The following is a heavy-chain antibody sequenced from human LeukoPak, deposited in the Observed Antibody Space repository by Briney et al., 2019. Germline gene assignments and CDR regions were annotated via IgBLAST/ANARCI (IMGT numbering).Heavy chain of an antibody. J-gene: IGHJ4*02. CDR1: GGTFSSYA. Sequence: SVKVSCKASGGTFSSYAISWVRQAPGQGLEWMGGIITIFGTANYAQKFQGRVTITADESTSTAYMELSSLRSEDTAVYYCARDHPSFGHFDYWGQGTLVTVSS. CDR3: ARDHPSFGHFDY. D-gene: IGHD3-16*01. V-gene: IGHV1-69*01. CDR2: IITIFGTA.